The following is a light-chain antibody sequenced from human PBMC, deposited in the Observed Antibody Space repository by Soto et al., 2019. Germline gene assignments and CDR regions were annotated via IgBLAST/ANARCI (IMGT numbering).Light chain of an antibody. V-gene: IGKV1-9*01. J-gene: IGKJ3*01. CDR1: QGISSY. CDR3: HQGGT. CDR2: AAS. Sequence: DIQLTQSPSFLSASVGDRVTITCRASQGISSYLAWYQQKPGKAPKLLIYAASTLQSGVPSRFSGSGSGTEFTLTIRSLQPEDFATYYCHQGGTFGPGTKVDI.